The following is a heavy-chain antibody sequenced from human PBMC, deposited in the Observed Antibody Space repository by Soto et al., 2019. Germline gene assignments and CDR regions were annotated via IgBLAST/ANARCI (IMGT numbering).Heavy chain of an antibody. J-gene: IGHJ5*02. D-gene: IGHD5-12*01. V-gene: IGHV4-59*08. CDR1: GGSISSYY. CDR3: ARQKEVATIFDWFDP. Sequence: TSETLSLTCTVSGGSISSYYWSWIRQPPGKGLEWIGYIYYSGSTNYNPSLKSRVTISVDTSKNQFSLKLSSVTAADTAVYYCARQKEVATIFDWFDPWGQGTLVTVSS. CDR2: IYYSGST.